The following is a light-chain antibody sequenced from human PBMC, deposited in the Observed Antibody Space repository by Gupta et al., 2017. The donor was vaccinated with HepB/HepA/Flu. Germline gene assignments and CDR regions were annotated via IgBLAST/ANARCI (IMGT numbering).Light chain of an antibody. V-gene: IGLV3-19*01. CDR3: NSRETRCYPRYV. CDR1: TLRTYY. CDR2: DKN. J-gene: IGLJ1*01. Sequence: SPELAQDPAVSVALGQTVRITCQGDTLRTYYASWYQQKPGQAPILVIYDKNSRPSGIPDRFSGSRAGNTASLTITGAQAEDEADYFLNSRETRCYPRYVFGSGTTVTVL.